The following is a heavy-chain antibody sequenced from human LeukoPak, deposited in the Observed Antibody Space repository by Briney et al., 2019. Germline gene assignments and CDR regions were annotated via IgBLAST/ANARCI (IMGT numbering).Heavy chain of an antibody. D-gene: IGHD1-26*01. J-gene: IGHJ6*03. V-gene: IGHV1-2*02. CDR2: INPNSGGT. CDR3: ARVLHSPRATSPYYYMDV. Sequence: ASVKVSCKASGYTFTSYGISWVRQAPGQGLEWMGWINPNSGGTNYAQKFQGRVTMTRDTSISTAYMELSRLRSDDTAVYYCARVLHSPRATSPYYYMDVWGKGTTVTVSS. CDR1: GYTFTSYG.